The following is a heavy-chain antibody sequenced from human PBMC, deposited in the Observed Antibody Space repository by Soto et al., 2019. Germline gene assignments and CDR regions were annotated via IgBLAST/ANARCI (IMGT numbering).Heavy chain of an antibody. Sequence: GGSLRLSCAASGFTFSSYAMSWVRQAPGKGLEWVSAISGSGGSTYYADSVKGRFTISRDNSKNTLYLQMNSLRAEDTAVYYCAKSPTFDFWSGYGAPLVPYFDYWGQGTLVTVSS. CDR3: AKSPTFDFWSGYGAPLVPYFDY. CDR1: GFTFSSYA. J-gene: IGHJ4*02. V-gene: IGHV3-23*01. D-gene: IGHD3-3*01. CDR2: ISGSGGST.